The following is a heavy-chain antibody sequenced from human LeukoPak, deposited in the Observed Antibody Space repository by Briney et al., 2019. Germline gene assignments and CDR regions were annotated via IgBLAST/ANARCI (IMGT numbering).Heavy chain of an antibody. CDR2: ISYDGSNK. V-gene: IGHV3-30*03. CDR1: GFTFSSYG. J-gene: IGHJ4*02. CDR3: ARDTPLNY. Sequence: PGRSLRLSCAASGFTFSSYGMHWVRQAPGKGLEWVAVISYDGSNKYYADSVKGRFTISRDNSKNTLYLQMNSLRAEDTAVYYCARDTPLNYWGQGTLVTVSS.